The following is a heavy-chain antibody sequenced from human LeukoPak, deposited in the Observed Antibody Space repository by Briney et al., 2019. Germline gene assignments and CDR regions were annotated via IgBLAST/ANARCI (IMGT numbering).Heavy chain of an antibody. J-gene: IGHJ3*02. CDR1: GFTFTNYA. V-gene: IGHV3-23*01. Sequence: GGSLRLSCTASGFTFTNYAMTWVRQAPGKGLEWVSGVSGSGDSTYYADSVKGRFTISRDNSKNTLYLQMNSLRAEDTAVYYCARGGYRAFDIWGQGTMVTVSS. CDR3: ARGGYRAFDI. D-gene: IGHD6-13*01. CDR2: VSGSGDST.